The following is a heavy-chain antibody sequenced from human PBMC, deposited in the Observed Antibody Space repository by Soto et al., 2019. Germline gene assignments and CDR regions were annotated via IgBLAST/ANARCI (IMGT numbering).Heavy chain of an antibody. V-gene: IGHV4-31*03. Sequence: SETLSLTCTVSGGSISSGGYYCSWIRQHPGKGLEWIGYIYYSVSTYYNPSLKSRVTISVDTSKNQFSLKLSSVTAADTAVYYCARDSSGWNDAFDIWGQGTMVTVSS. CDR3: ARDSSGWNDAFDI. CDR2: IYYSVST. J-gene: IGHJ3*02. D-gene: IGHD6-19*01. CDR1: GGSISSGGYY.